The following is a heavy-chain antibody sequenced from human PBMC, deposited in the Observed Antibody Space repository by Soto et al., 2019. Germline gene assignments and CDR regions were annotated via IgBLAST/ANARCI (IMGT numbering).Heavy chain of an antibody. CDR1: GFSFSDFG. D-gene: IGHD2-21*02. Sequence: QVQLVESGGGVVKPGRSLRLSCAPSGFSFSDFGMHWVRQAPGKGLEWVGAISHDGSNQYYGESVKGRFTISRDHSNNRLYLQMNNLKVEDSAIYFCAKETRSRAVTATRVNGMDVWGQVTTVTVSS. J-gene: IGHJ6*02. CDR3: AKETRSRAVTATRVNGMDV. CDR2: ISHDGSNQ. V-gene: IGHV3-30*18.